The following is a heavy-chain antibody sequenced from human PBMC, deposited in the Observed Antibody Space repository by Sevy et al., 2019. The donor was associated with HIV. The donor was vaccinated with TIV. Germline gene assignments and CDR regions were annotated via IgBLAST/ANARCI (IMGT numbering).Heavy chain of an antibody. CDR3: AKAESATQPSPMDV. CDR1: GFTFSSYG. CDR2: IRYDGSNK. J-gene: IGHJ6*02. V-gene: IGHV3-30*02. Sequence: GGSLRLSCAASGFTFSSYGMHWVRQAPDKGLEWVAFIRYDGSNKYYADSVKGRFTISRDNSKNTLYLQMNSLRAEDTAVYYCAKAESATQPSPMDVWGQGTTVTVSS. D-gene: IGHD2-15*01.